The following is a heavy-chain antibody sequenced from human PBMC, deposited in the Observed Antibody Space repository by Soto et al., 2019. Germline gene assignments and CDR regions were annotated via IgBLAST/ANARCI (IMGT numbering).Heavy chain of an antibody. CDR1: GFTFGDYS. V-gene: IGHV3-49*03. Sequence: GGSLRLSCIGSGFTFGDYSMNWIRQAPGKGLEWVGLIRRRAHGGTTDYVASVEGRFTMSRDDSNNIAYLQMNSLETDDTGVYYCTRVSSAAHSYYFYYMDVWGKGTTVTVSS. J-gene: IGHJ6*03. CDR2: IRRRAHGGTT. CDR3: TRVSSAAHSYYFYYMDV. D-gene: IGHD6-6*01.